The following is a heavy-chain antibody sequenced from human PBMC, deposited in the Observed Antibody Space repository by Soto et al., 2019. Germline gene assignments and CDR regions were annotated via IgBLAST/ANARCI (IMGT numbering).Heavy chain of an antibody. CDR2: IYHSGST. D-gene: IGHD3-10*01. CDR1: GGSISSSNW. CDR3: ARGSGRQVYNYYGMDV. V-gene: IGHV4-4*02. Sequence: QVQLQESGPGLVKPSGTLSLTCAVSGGSISSSNWWSWVRQSPGKGLEWIGEIYHSGSTNYNPSLKSRVTISVDKSKNQFSLKLGSVPAAATAVYYCARGSGRQVYNYYGMDVWGQGTTVTVSS. J-gene: IGHJ6*02.